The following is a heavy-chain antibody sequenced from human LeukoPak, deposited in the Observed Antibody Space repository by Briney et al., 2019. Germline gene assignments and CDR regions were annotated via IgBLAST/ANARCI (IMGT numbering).Heavy chain of an antibody. CDR1: GFTFSSYG. V-gene: IGHV3-33*01. J-gene: IGHJ4*02. CDR3: ARGRRLGELSFHIDY. D-gene: IGHD3-16*02. CDR2: IWYDGSNK. Sequence: GGSLRLSCAASGFTFSSYGMHLVRQAPGKGLEWVAVIWYDGSNKYYVDSVKGRFTISRDNSKNTLYLQMNSLRAEDTAVYYCARGRRLGELSFHIDYWGQGTLVTVSS.